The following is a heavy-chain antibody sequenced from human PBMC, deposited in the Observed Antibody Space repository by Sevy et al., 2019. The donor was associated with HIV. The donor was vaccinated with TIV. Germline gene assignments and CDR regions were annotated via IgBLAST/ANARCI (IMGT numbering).Heavy chain of an antibody. D-gene: IGHD5-18*01. CDR2: ISAYNGNT. CDR3: ARDSVSLYSYGYNFDY. Sequence: ASVKVSCKASGYTFTSYGISWVRQAPGQGLEWMGWISAYNGNTNYAQKLQGRVTMTTDTSTSTAYMELGSLRSDDTAVYYCARDSVSLYSYGYNFDYWGQGTLVTVSS. V-gene: IGHV1-18*01. CDR1: GYTFTSYG. J-gene: IGHJ4*02.